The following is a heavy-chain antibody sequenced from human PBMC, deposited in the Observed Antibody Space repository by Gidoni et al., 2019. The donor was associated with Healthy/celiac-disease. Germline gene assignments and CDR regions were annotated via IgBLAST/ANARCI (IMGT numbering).Heavy chain of an antibody. Sequence: QVQLVQSGAEVKKHGSSVKVSCKASGGTFSSYAISWVRQAPGQGLEWMGGIIPIFGTANYAQKCQGRVTITADESTSTAYMELSSLRSEDTAVYYCARAADYYDSSGYYPSNWFDPWGQGTLVTVSS. CDR2: IIPIFGTA. CDR3: ARAADYYDSSGYYPSNWFDP. J-gene: IGHJ5*02. D-gene: IGHD3-22*01. CDR1: GGTFSSYA. V-gene: IGHV1-69*01.